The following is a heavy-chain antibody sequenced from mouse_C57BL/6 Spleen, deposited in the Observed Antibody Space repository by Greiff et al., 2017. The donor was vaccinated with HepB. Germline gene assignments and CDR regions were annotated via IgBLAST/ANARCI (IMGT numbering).Heavy chain of an antibody. CDR3: ARDLRYAMDY. CDR2: ISDGGSYT. D-gene: IGHD6-1*01. Sequence: EVQGVESGGGLVKPGGSLKLSCAASGFTFSSYAMSWVRQTPEKRLEWVATISDGGSYTYYPDNVKGRFTISRDNAKKNLYLQMSHLKSEDTAMYYCARDLRYAMDYWGQGTSVTVSS. V-gene: IGHV5-4*01. J-gene: IGHJ4*01. CDR1: GFTFSSYA.